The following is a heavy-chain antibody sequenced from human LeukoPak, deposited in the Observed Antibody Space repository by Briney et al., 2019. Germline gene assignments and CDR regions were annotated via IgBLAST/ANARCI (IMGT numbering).Heavy chain of an antibody. CDR1: GGSFSGYY. J-gene: IGHJ4*02. CDR2: INHSGNT. D-gene: IGHD4-23*01. Sequence: SDTLSLTCAVYGGSFSGYYWSWIRQPPGKGLEWIGEINHSGNTNYNPSLKSRVTISVDTSKNQFSLKLSSVTAADTAVYYCARGGGDYGGYYFDYWGQGTLVPVSS. V-gene: IGHV4-34*01. CDR3: ARGGGDYGGYYFDY.